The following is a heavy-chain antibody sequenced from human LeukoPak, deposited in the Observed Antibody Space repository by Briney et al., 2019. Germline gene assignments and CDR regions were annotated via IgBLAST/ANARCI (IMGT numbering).Heavy chain of an antibody. D-gene: IGHD3-10*01. CDR3: ARGSGVLLWFGERDWFDP. Sequence: GGSLRLSCAASGFTFSSYAMHWVRQAPGKGLEWVAVISYDGSNKYYADSVKGRLTISRDNSKNTLYLQMNSLRAEDTAVYYCARGSGVLLWFGERDWFDPWGQGTLVTVSS. CDR1: GFTFSSYA. V-gene: IGHV3-30*04. J-gene: IGHJ5*02. CDR2: ISYDGSNK.